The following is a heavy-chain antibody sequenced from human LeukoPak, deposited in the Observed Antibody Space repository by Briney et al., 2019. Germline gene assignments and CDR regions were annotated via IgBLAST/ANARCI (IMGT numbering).Heavy chain of an antibody. CDR3: TGHYDFWSADDVGYGMDV. CDR2: ISGSGGST. J-gene: IGHJ6*02. Sequence: GGSLRLSCAASGFTFSSYAMSWVRQAPGKGLEWVSAISGSGGSTYYADSVKGRFTISRDNSKNTLYLQMNSLRAEDTAIYYCTGHYDFWSADDVGYGMDVWGQGTAVTVSS. V-gene: IGHV3-23*01. D-gene: IGHD3-3*01. CDR1: GFTFSSYA.